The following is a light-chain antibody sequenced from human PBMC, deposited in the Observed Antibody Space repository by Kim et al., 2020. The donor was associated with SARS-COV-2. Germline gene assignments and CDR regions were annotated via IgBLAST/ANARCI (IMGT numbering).Light chain of an antibody. CDR1: QSVNTW. V-gene: IGKV1-5*03. J-gene: IGKJ1*01. Sequence: DIQMTQSPSILSASVGDRVTITCRASQSVNTWLAWYQQKPGKAPKLLISRASSLQTGVPSRFSGSGSGTEFTLTITSLQPDDFATYYCQQYNTYPWTFGLGTKVDIK. CDR3: QQYNTYPWT. CDR2: RAS.